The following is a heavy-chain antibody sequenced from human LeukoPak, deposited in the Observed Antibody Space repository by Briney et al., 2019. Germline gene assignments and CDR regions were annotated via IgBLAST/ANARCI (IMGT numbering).Heavy chain of an antibody. J-gene: IGHJ4*02. CDR2: IIPIFGTA. CDR3: ASGDQYYYDSSGYYYY. Sequence: SVKVSCKASGGTFSSYAISWVRQAPGQGLEWMGGIIPIFGTANYAQKFQGRVTITADESTSTAYMELSSLRSEDTAVYYCASGDQYYYDSSGYYYYWGQGTLVTVSS. D-gene: IGHD3-22*01. CDR1: GGTFSSYA. V-gene: IGHV1-69*13.